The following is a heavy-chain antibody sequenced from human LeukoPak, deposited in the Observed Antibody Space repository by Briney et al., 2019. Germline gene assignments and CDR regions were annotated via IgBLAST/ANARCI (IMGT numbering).Heavy chain of an antibody. CDR3: ARGGPRGDTAMVLTN. V-gene: IGHV1-46*01. Sequence: ASVKVSCKASGYTFTNYYMHWVRQAPGQGLEWMGIINPSDGSTSYAQKFQGRVTMTRDTSTSTVYMEVSSLRSEDTAVCYCARGGPRGDTAMVLTNWGQGTLVTVSS. CDR2: INPSDGST. CDR1: GYTFTNYY. J-gene: IGHJ4*02. D-gene: IGHD5-18*01.